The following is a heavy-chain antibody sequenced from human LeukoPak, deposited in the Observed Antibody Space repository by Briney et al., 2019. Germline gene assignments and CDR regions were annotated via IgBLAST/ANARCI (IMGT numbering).Heavy chain of an antibody. D-gene: IGHD1-26*01. J-gene: IGHJ4*02. Sequence: SETLSLTCTVSGGSISSGGYYWSWIRQHPGKGLEWIGYIYYSGSTYYNPSLKSRVTISVDTSKNQFSLKLSSVTAADTAVYYRARDAANSGSYWGQGTLVTVSS. CDR3: ARDAANSGSY. CDR1: GGSISSGGYY. CDR2: IYYSGST. V-gene: IGHV4-31*03.